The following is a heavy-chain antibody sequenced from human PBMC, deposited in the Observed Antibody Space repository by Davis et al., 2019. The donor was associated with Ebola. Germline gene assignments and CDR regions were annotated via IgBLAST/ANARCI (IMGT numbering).Heavy chain of an antibody. Sequence: GESLKISCAASGFTFSSYAMSWVRQAPGKGLEWVSAITGYADNTYYADSVKGRFTISRDNSKNMVFLHMSGLRAEDTAIYYCTYWISWGQGTLATVSS. CDR1: GFTFSSYA. CDR3: TYWIS. CDR2: ITGYADNT. D-gene: IGHD1-1*01. V-gene: IGHV3-23*01. J-gene: IGHJ5*02.